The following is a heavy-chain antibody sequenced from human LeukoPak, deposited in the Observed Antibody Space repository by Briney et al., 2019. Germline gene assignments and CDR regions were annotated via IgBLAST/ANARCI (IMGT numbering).Heavy chain of an antibody. V-gene: IGHV1-18*01. Sequence: GASVKVSFKASGYTFTSYGISWVRQAPGQGLELMGWISAYNGNTNYAKKLQGRVTMTTDTSTSTAYMELRSLRSDDTAVYYCARAFRYSSSYYMDVWGKGTTVTVSS. CDR2: ISAYNGNT. D-gene: IGHD6-6*01. J-gene: IGHJ6*03. CDR3: ARAFRYSSSYYMDV. CDR1: GYTFTSYG.